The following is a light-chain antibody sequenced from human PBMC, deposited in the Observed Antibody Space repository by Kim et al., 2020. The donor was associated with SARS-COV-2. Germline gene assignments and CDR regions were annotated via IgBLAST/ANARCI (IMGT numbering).Light chain of an antibody. CDR1: QSVSSSY. Sequence: SPGERATLSCRASQSVSSSYLAWYQQKPGQAPRLLIYGASSRATGIPDRFSGSGSGTDFTLTISRLEPEDFAVYYCQQYGSSPPNTFGGGTKVEI. CDR3: QQYGSSPPNT. J-gene: IGKJ4*01. V-gene: IGKV3-20*01. CDR2: GAS.